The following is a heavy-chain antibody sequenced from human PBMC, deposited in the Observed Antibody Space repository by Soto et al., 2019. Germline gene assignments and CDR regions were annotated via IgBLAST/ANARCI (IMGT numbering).Heavy chain of an antibody. Sequence: GGSLRLSCSASGFTFNSYAMHWVRQAPGKGLEYVSAISSNGGSTYYADSVKGRFTISRDNSKNTLYLQMSSLRAEDTAVYYCVKADPEYYYDFWSGYYYWGQGTLVTVSS. D-gene: IGHD3-3*01. CDR3: VKADPEYYYDFWSGYYY. CDR2: ISSNGGST. J-gene: IGHJ4*02. V-gene: IGHV3-64D*08. CDR1: GFTFNSYA.